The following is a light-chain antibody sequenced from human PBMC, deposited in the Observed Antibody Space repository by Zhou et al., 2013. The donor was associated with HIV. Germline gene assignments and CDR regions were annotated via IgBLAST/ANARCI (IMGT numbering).Light chain of an antibody. CDR3: MQSMFLPLT. V-gene: IGKV2D-29*01. CDR2: EVF. CDR1: QSLQDSDGKTY. J-gene: IGKJ4*01. Sequence: ETVLTQSPLTLSVTRGQPASMSCKSSQSLQDSDGKTYLYWYLQRPGQPPQLLIHEVFNRFSGVPDRFTGGGSGTDFTLEISRVEAEDVGVYYCMQSMFLPLTFGEGPRLRSN.